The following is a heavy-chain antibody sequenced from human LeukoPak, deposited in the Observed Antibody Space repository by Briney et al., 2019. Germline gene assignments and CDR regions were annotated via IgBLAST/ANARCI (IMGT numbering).Heavy chain of an antibody. V-gene: IGHV4-38-2*02. D-gene: IGHD1-26*01. CDR3: ARGRGRIVGAAPSGGEVAFDI. CDR2: IYHSGST. Sequence: PSETLSLTCTVSGYSISSGYYWGWIRQPPGKGLEWIGRIYHSGSTYYNPSLKSRVTISVDTSKNQFSLKLSSVTAADTAVYYCARGRGRIVGAAPSGGEVAFDIWGQGTMVTVSS. J-gene: IGHJ3*02. CDR1: GYSISSGYY.